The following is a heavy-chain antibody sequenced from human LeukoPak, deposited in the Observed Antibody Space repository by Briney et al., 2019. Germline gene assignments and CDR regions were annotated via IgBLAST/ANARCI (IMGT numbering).Heavy chain of an antibody. CDR1: GYTFTSYG. V-gene: IGHV1-18*01. Sequence: ASVKVSCKASGYTFTSYGISWVRQAPGQGLEWMGWISGYNGNTNYAQKLQGRVTMTTDTSTGTAYMELRSLRSDDTAVYYCARDSNGGSYYGGGFDYWGQGTLVTVSS. D-gene: IGHD3-10*01. CDR2: ISGYNGNT. J-gene: IGHJ4*02. CDR3: ARDSNGGSYYGGGFDY.